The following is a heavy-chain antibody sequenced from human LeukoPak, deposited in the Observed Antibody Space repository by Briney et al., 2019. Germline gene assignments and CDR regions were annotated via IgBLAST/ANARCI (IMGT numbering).Heavy chain of an antibody. V-gene: IGHV1-69*04. Sequence: SVKVSCKASGGTFSSYAISWVRQAPGQGLEWMGRNIPILGIANYAQKFQGRVTITADKSTSTAYMELSSLRSEDTAVYYCARSTYYYYGGGDYSVDAFDIWGQGTMVTVSS. D-gene: IGHD3-10*01. J-gene: IGHJ3*02. CDR1: GGTFSSYA. CDR3: ARSTYYYYGGGDYSVDAFDI. CDR2: NIPILGIA.